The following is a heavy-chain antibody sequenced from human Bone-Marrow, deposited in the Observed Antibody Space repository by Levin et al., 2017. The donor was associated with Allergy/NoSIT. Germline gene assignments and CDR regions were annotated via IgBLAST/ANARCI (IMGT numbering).Heavy chain of an antibody. J-gene: IGHJ6*03. V-gene: IGHV3-20*04. CDR3: ARCGRFGSGTYYYYMDV. D-gene: IGHD3-10*01. CDR1: GFTFGDFA. CDR2: INRSGTRT. Sequence: GESLKISCLASGFTFGDFAMTWVRQVPGKGLEWVAGINRSGTRTGYADSVKGRLTISRDSAKNSLYLQMDNLRAEDTGLYYCARCGRFGSGTYYYYMDVWGEGTTVIISS.